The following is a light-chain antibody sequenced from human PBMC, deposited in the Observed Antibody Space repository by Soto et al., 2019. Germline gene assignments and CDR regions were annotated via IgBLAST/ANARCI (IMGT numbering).Light chain of an antibody. V-gene: IGKV1-5*03. J-gene: IGKJ1*01. CDR3: QQYDKWPRT. CDR2: KAS. CDR1: QTISSW. Sequence: DIQMTQSPSTLSGSVGDRVTITCRASQTISSWLAWYQQKPGKAPKLLIYKASTLKSGVPSRFSGSGSGTEFTLTISSLQPDDLEVYYCQQYDKWPRTLGQGTKVDI.